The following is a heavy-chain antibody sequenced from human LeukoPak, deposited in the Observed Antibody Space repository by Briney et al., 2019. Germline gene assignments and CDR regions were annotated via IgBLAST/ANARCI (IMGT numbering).Heavy chain of an antibody. J-gene: IGHJ4*02. CDR2: IRSKAYGGTT. CDR3: TRTYYYDNSGYYQLYYFDY. V-gene: IGHV3-49*04. CDR1: GFTFGDYA. D-gene: IGHD3-22*01. Sequence: PGRSLRLSCTASGFTFGDYAMSWVRPAPGKGLEWVGFIRSKAYGGTTEYAASVKGRFTISRDDSKSIAYLQMNSLKTEDTAMYYCTRTYYYDNSGYYQLYYFDYWGQGTLVTVSS.